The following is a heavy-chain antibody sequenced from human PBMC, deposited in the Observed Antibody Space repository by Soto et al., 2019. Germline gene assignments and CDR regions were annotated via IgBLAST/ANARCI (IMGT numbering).Heavy chain of an antibody. J-gene: IGHJ3*02. V-gene: IGHV4-61*08. CDR2: IYYSGNT. Sequence: PSETLSLTCTLSCYSVTSGDFSWNLIRQNPGKGLEWIGYIYYSGNTNYSPSLKSRVAISLDTSHNHFSLKLSSVTAADTAVYFCARDVLSGVEYYDSSGGNYAFAIWGQGTMVT. D-gene: IGHD3-22*01. CDR1: CYSVTSGDFS. CDR3: ARDVLSGVEYYDSSGGNYAFAI.